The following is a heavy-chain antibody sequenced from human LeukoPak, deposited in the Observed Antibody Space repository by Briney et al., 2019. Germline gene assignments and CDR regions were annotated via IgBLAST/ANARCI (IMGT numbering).Heavy chain of an antibody. V-gene: IGHV1-69*04. D-gene: IGHD2-2*01. CDR1: GGTFSSYA. CDR2: IIPILGIA. CDR3: ARNASSGAFDI. Sequence: SVKVSCKASGGTFSSYAISWLRQTPGQGLEWMGRIIPILGIANYAQKFQGRVTITADKSTSTAYMELSRLRSDDTAVYYCARNASSGAFDIWGQGTMVTVSS. J-gene: IGHJ3*02.